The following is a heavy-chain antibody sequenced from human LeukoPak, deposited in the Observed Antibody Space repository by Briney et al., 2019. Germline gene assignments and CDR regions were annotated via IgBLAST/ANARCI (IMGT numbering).Heavy chain of an antibody. CDR3: ARAYYYDSGAYFGY. V-gene: IGHV3-43*02. D-gene: IGHD3-22*01. CDR1: GFTFDDCT. CDR2: ISGDGGST. J-gene: IGHJ4*02. Sequence: GGSLRLSCAASGFTFDDCTMHWVRQVPGKGLEWVSLISGDGGSTYYADSVKSRFTISRDNSRSSLYLQMNSLRTEDTALYYCARAYYYDSGAYFGYWGQGTLVTVSS.